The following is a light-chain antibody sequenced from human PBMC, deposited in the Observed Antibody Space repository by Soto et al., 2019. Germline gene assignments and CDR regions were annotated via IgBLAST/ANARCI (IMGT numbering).Light chain of an antibody. CDR2: GIS. Sequence: QTVVTQPPSVSGAPGQRVTISCTGSSSNIGAGYDVHWYQQLPGTAPKLLIYGISNRPSGVPDRFSGSKSGTSASLAITGLQAEDEADYYCQSYDNSLSVYVFGTGTKVTVL. CDR1: SSNIGAGYD. CDR3: QSYDNSLSVYV. V-gene: IGLV1-40*01. J-gene: IGLJ1*01.